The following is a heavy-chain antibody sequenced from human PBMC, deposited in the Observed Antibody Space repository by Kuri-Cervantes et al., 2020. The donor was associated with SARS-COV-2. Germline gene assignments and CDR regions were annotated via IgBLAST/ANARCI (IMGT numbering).Heavy chain of an antibody. V-gene: IGHV3-23*01. D-gene: IGHD6-13*01. CDR3: ARVQQQLVYDAFDI. Sequence: GESLKISCAASGFSFSSHAMSWVRQAPGKGLEWVSAISGSGESTNYADSVKGRFTISRDNAKNSLYLQMNSLRAEDTAVYYCARVQQQLVYDAFDIWGQGTMVTVSS. CDR2: ISGSGEST. CDR1: GFSFSSHA. J-gene: IGHJ3*02.